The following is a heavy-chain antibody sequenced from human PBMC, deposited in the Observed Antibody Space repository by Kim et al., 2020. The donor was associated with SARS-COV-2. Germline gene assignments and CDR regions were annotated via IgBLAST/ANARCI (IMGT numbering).Heavy chain of an antibody. V-gene: IGHV4-59*01. CDR3: ARKGGGLYGPPAFDI. CDR2: IYYSGST. J-gene: IGHJ3*02. CDR1: GGSISSYY. Sequence: SETLSLTCTVSGGSISSYYWSWIRQPPGKGLEWIGYIYYSGSTNYNPSLKSRVTISVDTSKNQFSLKLSSVTAADTAVYYCARKGGGLYGPPAFDIWGQGTMVTVSS. D-gene: IGHD3-10*01.